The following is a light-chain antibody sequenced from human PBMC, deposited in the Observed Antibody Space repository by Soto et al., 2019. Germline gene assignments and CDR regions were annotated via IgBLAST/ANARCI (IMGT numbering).Light chain of an antibody. CDR3: QQYGSSHLT. CDR1: QSVSSSY. CDR2: GAS. V-gene: IGKV3-20*01. Sequence: EIVLTQSPGTLSLSPGERATLSCRASQSVSSSYLAWYQQKPGQAPRLLIYGASSRATGIPDRFSGSGSGTDFTLTISRLEPKDFAVYYCQQYGSSHLTFGGGTKVEIK. J-gene: IGKJ4*01.